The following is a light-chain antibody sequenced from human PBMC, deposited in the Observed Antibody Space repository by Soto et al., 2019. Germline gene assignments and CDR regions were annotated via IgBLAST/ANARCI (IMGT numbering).Light chain of an antibody. V-gene: IGKV3-20*01. CDR2: GVS. J-gene: IGKJ4*01. CDR1: QSVTGSY. Sequence: EIVLTQSPGTLSLSPGERATLSCRASQSVTGSYLAWYQQKPDQSPRLLIYGVSSRATGIPDRFSGSGSGSGSGTDFTLTISRLEPEDFAVYYCQQFSSYPLTFGGGTKVDIK. CDR3: QQFSSYPLT.